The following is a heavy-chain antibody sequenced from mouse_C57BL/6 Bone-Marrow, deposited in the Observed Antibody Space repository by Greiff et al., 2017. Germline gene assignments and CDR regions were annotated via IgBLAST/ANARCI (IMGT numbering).Heavy chain of an antibody. J-gene: IGHJ2*01. V-gene: IGHV14-2*01. CDR1: GFNFTDYY. CDR2: IDPDDGET. Sequence: VQLKESGAELVKPGASVKLSCTASGFNFTDYYIHWVKQRTDQGLEWIGRIDPDDGETKYATKFQDKATLTADTSSNTAYMQLSSLTSEDTAVYYGTRSLMYYGNNYGGQGTTLTVSS. D-gene: IGHD1-1*01. CDR3: TRSLMYYGNNY.